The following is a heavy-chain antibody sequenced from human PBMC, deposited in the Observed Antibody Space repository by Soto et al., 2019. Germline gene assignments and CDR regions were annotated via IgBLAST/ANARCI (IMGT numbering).Heavy chain of an antibody. D-gene: IGHD6-13*01. CDR1: GGTFSSYT. V-gene: IGHV1-69*02. J-gene: IGHJ1*01. Sequence: GASVKVSCKASGGTFSSYTISWVRQAPGQGLEWMGRIIPILGIANYAQKFQGRVTITADKSTSTAYMELSSLRSEDTAVYYCARPADRIAGEYFQHWGQGTLVTVSS. CDR3: ARPADRIAGEYFQH. CDR2: IIPILGIA.